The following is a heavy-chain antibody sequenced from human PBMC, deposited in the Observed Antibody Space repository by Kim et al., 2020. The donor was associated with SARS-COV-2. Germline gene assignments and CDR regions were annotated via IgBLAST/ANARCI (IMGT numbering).Heavy chain of an antibody. CDR1: GFTFSSYG. Sequence: GGSLRLSCAASGFTFSSYGMHWVRQAPGKGLEWVAVIWYDGSNKYYADSVKGRFTISRDNSKNTLYLQMNSLRAEDTAVYYCAKDLGDYVWGSYRYPNWFDPWGQGTLVTVSS. CDR2: IWYDGSNK. V-gene: IGHV3-33*06. J-gene: IGHJ5*02. D-gene: IGHD3-16*02. CDR3: AKDLGDYVWGSYRYPNWFDP.